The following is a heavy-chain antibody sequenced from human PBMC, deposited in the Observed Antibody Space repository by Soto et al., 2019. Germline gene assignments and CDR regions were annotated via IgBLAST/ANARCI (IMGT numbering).Heavy chain of an antibody. V-gene: IGHV3-23*01. CDR1: GFTFSSYA. D-gene: IGHD2-8*01. CDR2: IRGSGGET. CDR3: AKGDQERQWVFLHN. J-gene: IGHJ4*02. Sequence: PGGSLRLSCAASGFTFSSYAMHWVRQAPGKGMEWVSAIRGSGGETFYADSVQGRFTISRDNSRMTLYLQMNSLRAEDTAVYYCAKGDQERQWVFLHNWGQGTLVTVSS.